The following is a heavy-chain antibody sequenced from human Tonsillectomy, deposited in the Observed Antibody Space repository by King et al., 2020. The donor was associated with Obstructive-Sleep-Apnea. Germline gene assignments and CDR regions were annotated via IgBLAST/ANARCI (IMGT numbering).Heavy chain of an antibody. CDR1: GFTFSSYW. D-gene: IGHD6-13*01. Sequence: QLVQSGGGLVQPGGSLRLSCAASGFTFSSYWMSCVRQAPGKGLEGVANIKQDGSETYYVDSVKVRFTISRDNAKNSLYLHMNSLRAVDTAGYYCARGEYSRSWQVVDYWGQGTLVTVSS. CDR3: ARGEYSRSWQVVDY. J-gene: IGHJ4*02. CDR2: IKQDGSET. V-gene: IGHV3-7*03.